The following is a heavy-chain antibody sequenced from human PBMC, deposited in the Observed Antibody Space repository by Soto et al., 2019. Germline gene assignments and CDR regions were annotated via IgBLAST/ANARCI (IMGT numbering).Heavy chain of an antibody. CDR2: VHHSWGS. D-gene: IGHD3-10*01. CDR1: GGSISSYY. J-gene: IGHJ6*02. V-gene: IGHV4-59*08. Sequence: QVQLQESGPGLVKPSETLSLSCTVSGGSISSYYWSWFRQSPGKRMEWIGYVHHSWGSSYNPSLQSRVAISLDTSKSQFYLKVTYVTATDTAVYYCARQGFGPRHGLVDVWGQGTTVTVSS. CDR3: ARQGFGPRHGLVDV.